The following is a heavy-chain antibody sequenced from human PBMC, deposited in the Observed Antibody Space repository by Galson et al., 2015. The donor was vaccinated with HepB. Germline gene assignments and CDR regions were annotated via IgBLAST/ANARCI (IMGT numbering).Heavy chain of an antibody. Sequence: SVKVSCKASGYTFTNYGITWVRQAPGQGLEWMGWISVYNGNTNYAQKFQDRVTMTTDTSTTTAYMDLRSLRSDDTAVYYCARGAKLVPAARIGYWGQGTLVTVSS. CDR3: ARGAKLVPAARIGY. CDR1: GYTFTNYG. V-gene: IGHV1-18*01. CDR2: ISVYNGNT. D-gene: IGHD2-2*01. J-gene: IGHJ4*02.